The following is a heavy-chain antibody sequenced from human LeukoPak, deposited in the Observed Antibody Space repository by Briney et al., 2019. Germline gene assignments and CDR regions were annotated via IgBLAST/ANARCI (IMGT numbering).Heavy chain of an antibody. D-gene: IGHD3-22*01. V-gene: IGHV3-15*01. J-gene: IGHJ4*02. CDR2: IKTKTDGDRT. CDR3: TTKYYYDSSGYYLFDY. CDR1: GFTFSNAW. Sequence: GESLRLSCVVSGFTFSNAWMSWIRQAPGKGLEWVGRIKTKTDGDRTDYAAPVKGRFTISRDDSKNTLYLQMNSLKTEDTAVYYCTTKYYYDSSGYYLFDYWGQGTLVTVSS.